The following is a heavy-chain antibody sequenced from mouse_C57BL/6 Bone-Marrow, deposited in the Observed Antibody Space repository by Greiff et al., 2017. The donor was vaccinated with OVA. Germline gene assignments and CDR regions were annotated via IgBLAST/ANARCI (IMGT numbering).Heavy chain of an antibody. CDR3: ARPNYYASIFLYYYAMDY. D-gene: IGHD1-1*01. J-gene: IGHJ4*01. CDR1: GFDFSRYW. V-gene: IGHV4-1*02. CDR2: INPDSSTI. Sequence: EVQGVESGGGLVQPGGSLTLSCAASGFDFSRYWMSWVRQAPGKGLEWIGEINPDSSTINYTPSLKDKFIISRDNSTNTPYLQMSKVRSEDTALYYCARPNYYASIFLYYYAMDYWGQGTSVTVSS.